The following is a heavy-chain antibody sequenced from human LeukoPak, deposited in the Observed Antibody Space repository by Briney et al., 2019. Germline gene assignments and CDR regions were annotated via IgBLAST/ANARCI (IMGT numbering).Heavy chain of an antibody. Sequence: GGSLRLSWKGSGYSFTIYWIGWVRQMPGKGLDWMGIIYPGDSDTTYSPSFQGQVTISADRSINTAYLHWSSLEASDTAIYYCARRLKNSNGWTFDYWGQGTLVTVSS. CDR1: GYSFTIYW. CDR2: IYPGDSDT. D-gene: IGHD6-19*01. J-gene: IGHJ4*02. V-gene: IGHV5-51*01. CDR3: ARRLKNSNGWTFDY.